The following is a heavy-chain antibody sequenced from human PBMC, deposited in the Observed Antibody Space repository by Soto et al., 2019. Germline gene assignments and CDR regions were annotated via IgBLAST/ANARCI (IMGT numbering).Heavy chain of an antibody. D-gene: IGHD2-21*01. CDR1: GFTFSDHY. Sequence: DWPGGSLRLSCASSGFTFSDHYMSWIRRSPGKGLEFLSYISPRTTYKNYADSVKGRFTISRDNAKNSLYLQLNSLRAEDTAIYYCSRGGGGGLFDLWGQGTFVTVSS. CDR3: SRGGGGGLFDL. V-gene: IGHV3-11*06. J-gene: IGHJ4*02. CDR2: ISPRTTYK.